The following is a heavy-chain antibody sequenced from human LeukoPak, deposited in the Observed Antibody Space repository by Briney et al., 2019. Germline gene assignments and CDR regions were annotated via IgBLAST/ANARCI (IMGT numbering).Heavy chain of an antibody. CDR1: GFPVSDNY. CDR3: ARWPTMGGR. D-gene: IGHD3-16*01. V-gene: IGHV3-66*01. CDR2: IYNGGTT. J-gene: IGHJ4*02. Sequence: GGSLRLSCAASGFPVSDNYMAWVRQAPGKGLEWVSVIYNGGTTKYADSVKGRFIISRDNSRNMLYLQMNSLRVEDTAVYYCARWPTMGGRWGQGTLVTVSS.